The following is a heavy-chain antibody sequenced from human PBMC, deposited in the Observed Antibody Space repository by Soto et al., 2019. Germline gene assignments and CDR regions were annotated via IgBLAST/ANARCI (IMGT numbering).Heavy chain of an antibody. J-gene: IGHJ4*02. CDR3: ATNYGSGSTHFDY. D-gene: IGHD3-10*01. V-gene: IGHV1-69*02. CDR2: VIPILGMA. Sequence: QVQLVQSGAEVKKPGSSVKVSCTASEGTFNSYTISWVRQAPGLGLEWMGRVIPILGMANFAQKFQGRVMITADKSTSTAYMVLSSLRSDDTAVYYCATNYGSGSTHFDYWGQVTLVTVSS. CDR1: EGTFNSYT.